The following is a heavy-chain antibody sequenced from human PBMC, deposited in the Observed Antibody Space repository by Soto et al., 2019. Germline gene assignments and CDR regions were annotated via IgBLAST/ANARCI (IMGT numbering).Heavy chain of an antibody. CDR1: GGSISSGDFS. CDR3: ARGAGIEIWLPRER. V-gene: IGHV4-30-2*01. J-gene: IGHJ6*02. D-gene: IGHD5-18*01. Sequence: SETLSLTCAVSGGSISSGDFSWTWIRHPPGKGLEWIGYIYHSGVTYYHTSLKGRVTISMDKSKNHFYLNLDSVTAADTAVYYCARGAGIEIWLPRERWGQGNTVRVS. CDR2: IYHSGVT.